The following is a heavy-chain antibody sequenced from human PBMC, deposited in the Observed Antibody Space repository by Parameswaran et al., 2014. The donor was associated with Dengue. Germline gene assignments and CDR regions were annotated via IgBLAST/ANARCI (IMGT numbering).Heavy chain of an antibody. CDR2: IYHSGST. J-gene: IGHJ4*02. D-gene: IGHD5-12*01. V-gene: IGHV4-4*02. CDR3: ARGHSGYEIDY. Sequence: RWIRQPPGKGLEWIGEIYHSGSTNYNPSLKSRVTISVDKSKNQFSLKLSSVTAADTAVYYCARGHSGYEIDYWGQGTWSPSPQ.